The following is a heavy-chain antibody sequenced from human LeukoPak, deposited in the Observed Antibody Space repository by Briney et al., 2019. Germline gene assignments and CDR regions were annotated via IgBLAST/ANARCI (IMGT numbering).Heavy chain of an antibody. CDR1: GFTFSSYW. V-gene: IGHV3-7*01. D-gene: IGHD3-3*02. Sequence: GGSLRLSCAASGFTFSSYWMSWARQAPGKGLEWVANIKQDGSEKYYVDSVKGRFTISRDNAENSLYLQMNSLRAEDTAVYYCARDAFAAWFDPWGQGTLVTVSS. CDR3: ARDAFAAWFDP. J-gene: IGHJ5*02. CDR2: IKQDGSEK.